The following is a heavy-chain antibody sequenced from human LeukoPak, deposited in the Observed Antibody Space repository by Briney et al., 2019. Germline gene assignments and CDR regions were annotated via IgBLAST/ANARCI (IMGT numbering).Heavy chain of an antibody. Sequence: SETLSLTCTVSGGSISSSNYYWGWIRQPPGKGLEWIGSIYYSGSTYYNPSLKSRVTISVDTSKNQFSLKLSSVTAADTAVYYCARHRSSSWSPSFDYWGQGTLVTVSS. J-gene: IGHJ4*02. CDR3: ARHRSSSWSPSFDY. CDR2: IYYSGST. CDR1: GGSISSSNYY. V-gene: IGHV4-39*01. D-gene: IGHD6-13*01.